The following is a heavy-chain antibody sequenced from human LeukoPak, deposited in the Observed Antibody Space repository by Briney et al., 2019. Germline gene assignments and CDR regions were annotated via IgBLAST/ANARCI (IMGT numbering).Heavy chain of an antibody. CDR2: INHSGST. CDR3: ARNSGIYSSGWETVDY. CDR1: GGSFSGYY. V-gene: IGHV4-34*01. Sequence: SETLSLTCAVYGGSFSGYYWSWIRQPPGKGLEWLGEINHSGSTNYNPSLKSRVTISVDTSKNQFSLKLSSVTAADTAVYYCARNSGIYSSGWETVDYWGQGTLVTVSS. J-gene: IGHJ4*02. D-gene: IGHD6-19*01.